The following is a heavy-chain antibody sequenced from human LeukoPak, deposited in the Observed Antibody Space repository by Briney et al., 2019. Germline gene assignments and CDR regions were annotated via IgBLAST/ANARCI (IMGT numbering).Heavy chain of an antibody. D-gene: IGHD3-3*01. V-gene: IGHV1-24*01. CDR1: GYTLTELS. Sequence: GASVKVSCKVSGYTLTELSMHWVRQAPGKGLEWMGGFDPEDGETIYAQKFQGRVTITADKSTSTAYMELSSLRSEDTAVYYCLIPNTARVTIFGVVTHPVDYWGQGTLVTVSS. J-gene: IGHJ4*02. CDR2: FDPEDGET. CDR3: LIPNTARVTIFGVVTHPVDY.